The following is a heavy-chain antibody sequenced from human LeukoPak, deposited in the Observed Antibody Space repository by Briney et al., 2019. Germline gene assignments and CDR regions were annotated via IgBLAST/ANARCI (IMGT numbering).Heavy chain of an antibody. Sequence: PSETLSLTCTVSGGSISSGGYYWSWIRQHPGKGLEWIGYIYYSGSTYYNPSLKSRVTISVDTSKNQFSLKLSSVTAADTAVYYCAGEGGGGAEIRAFDIWGQGTMVTVSS. CDR3: AGEGGGGAEIRAFDI. V-gene: IGHV4-31*03. J-gene: IGHJ3*02. D-gene: IGHD2-15*01. CDR2: IYYSGST. CDR1: GGSISSGGYY.